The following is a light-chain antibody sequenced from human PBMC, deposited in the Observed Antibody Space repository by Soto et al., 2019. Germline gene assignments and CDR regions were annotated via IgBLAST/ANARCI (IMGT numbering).Light chain of an antibody. Sequence: QSVLTQPASVSGSPGQSITISCTGTSSDVGGYNYVSWYQQHPGKAPQLVIYDVNNRPSGVSNRFSGSKSGNTASLTISGLQAEDEADYYCSSYTSSSTSYVFGTGTKLTVL. V-gene: IGLV2-14*01. CDR2: DVN. CDR3: SSYTSSSTSYV. CDR1: SSDVGGYNY. J-gene: IGLJ1*01.